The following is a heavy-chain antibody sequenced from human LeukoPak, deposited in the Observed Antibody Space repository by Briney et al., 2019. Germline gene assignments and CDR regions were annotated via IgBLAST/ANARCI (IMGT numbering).Heavy chain of an antibody. D-gene: IGHD6-6*01. J-gene: IGHJ3*02. Sequence: GGSLRLPCAASEFTFTSYELNWVRQAPGKGLEWVSYISSSGNTISYADSVKGRFTISRDNAKNSLYLQVISLRAEDTAVYYCARGPSIAARYDAFDIWGQGTMVTVSS. CDR2: ISSSGNTI. CDR1: EFTFTSYE. V-gene: IGHV3-48*03. CDR3: ARGPSIAARYDAFDI.